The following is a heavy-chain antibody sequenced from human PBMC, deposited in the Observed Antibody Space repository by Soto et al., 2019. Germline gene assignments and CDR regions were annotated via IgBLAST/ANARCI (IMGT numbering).Heavy chain of an antibody. CDR3: ARDKPSDQLNAFDI. CDR2: IFYSGST. Sequence: SETLSLTCTVSGGSISSGGYYWSWIRQHPGKGLEWIGYIFYSGSTYYNPSLKSRVSISVDTSKNQFSLRLSSVTAADTAVYYCARDKPSDQLNAFDIWGQGTMVTVSS. CDR1: GGSISSGGYY. J-gene: IGHJ3*02. V-gene: IGHV4-31*03. D-gene: IGHD2-2*01.